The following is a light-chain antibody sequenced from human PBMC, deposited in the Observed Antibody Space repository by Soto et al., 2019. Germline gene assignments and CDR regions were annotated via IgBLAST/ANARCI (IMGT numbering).Light chain of an antibody. CDR3: QQYNSYRA. V-gene: IGKV1-5*03. CDR2: KAS. Sequence: DIQMTQSPSTLSASVGDRVTITCRASQSIDTWLAWHQQKPGQVPKLLISKASSLESGVPSRFSGSGSGTEFTLTISRLQPDDSATYYCQQYNSYRAFGQGTKVEI. CDR1: QSIDTW. J-gene: IGKJ1*01.